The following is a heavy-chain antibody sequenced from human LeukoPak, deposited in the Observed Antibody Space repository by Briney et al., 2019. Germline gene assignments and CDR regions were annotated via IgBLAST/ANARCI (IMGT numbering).Heavy chain of an antibody. CDR3: ASQENAFDI. Sequence: SGGSLRLSCAASGFTFSDHYMDWVRQAPGKGLEWVSVIYSGGSTYYADSVKGRFTISRDNSKNTLYLQMNSLRAEDTAVYYCASQENAFDIWGQGTMVTVSS. J-gene: IGHJ3*02. CDR2: IYSGGST. V-gene: IGHV3-53*01. CDR1: GFTFSDHY.